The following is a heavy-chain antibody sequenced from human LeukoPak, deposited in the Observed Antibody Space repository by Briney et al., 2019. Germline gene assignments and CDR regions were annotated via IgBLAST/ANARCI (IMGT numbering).Heavy chain of an antibody. CDR1: GGSISSSSYY. V-gene: IGHV4-39*07. D-gene: IGHD3-9*01. CDR3: AIHQSGRYFDWLAYPNYYYYMDV. J-gene: IGHJ6*03. Sequence: SETLSLTCTVSGGSISSSSYYWGWIRQPPGKGLEWIGEINHSGSTNYNPSLKSRVTISVDTSKNQFSLKLSSVTAADTAVYYCAIHQSGRYFDWLAYPNYYYYMDVWGKGTTVTISS. CDR2: INHSGST.